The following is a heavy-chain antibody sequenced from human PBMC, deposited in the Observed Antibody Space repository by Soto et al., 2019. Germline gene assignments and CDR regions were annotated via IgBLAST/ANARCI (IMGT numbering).Heavy chain of an antibody. J-gene: IGHJ3*02. CDR3: AKGLGSRMGDDAFDI. D-gene: IGHD7-27*01. CDR2: ISGSGGGT. Sequence: GSLRLSCAASGFTFSSYAMSWVRQAPGKGLEWVSAISGSGGGTYYADSVKGRFTISRDNSKNTLYLQMNSLRAEDTAVYYCAKGLGSRMGDDAFDIWGQGTMVTVAS. V-gene: IGHV3-23*01. CDR1: GFTFSSYA.